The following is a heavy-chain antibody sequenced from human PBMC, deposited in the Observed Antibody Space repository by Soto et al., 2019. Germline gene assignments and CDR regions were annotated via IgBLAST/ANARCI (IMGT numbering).Heavy chain of an antibody. V-gene: IGHV1-69*01. CDR2: IIPIPGTA. CDR3: ARSQGSSTSLEIYYYYYYGMDV. Sequence: QVQLVQSGAEVKKPGSSVKVSCKASGGTFGSYAISWVRQAPGQGLEWMGGIIPIPGTANYAQKFQGRVTTAADESKSTAYMELSSLRSEDTAVYYCARSQGSSTSLEIYYYYYYGMDVWGQGTTVTVSS. D-gene: IGHD2-2*01. J-gene: IGHJ6*02. CDR1: GGTFGSYA.